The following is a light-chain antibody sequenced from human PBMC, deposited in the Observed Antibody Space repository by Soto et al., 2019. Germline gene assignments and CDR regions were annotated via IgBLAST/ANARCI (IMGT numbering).Light chain of an antibody. CDR3: QQSYNTPRT. J-gene: IGKJ2*01. CDR1: QSISDY. Sequence: DIPMTQSPSSLSASVGDRVTITCRASQSISDYLNWYQQKPGKAPKLLIYAASSLQSGVPSRFSGSGSGTDFTLTISSLQPGDFATYYCQQSYNTPRTFGQGTKLEIK. V-gene: IGKV1-39*01. CDR2: AAS.